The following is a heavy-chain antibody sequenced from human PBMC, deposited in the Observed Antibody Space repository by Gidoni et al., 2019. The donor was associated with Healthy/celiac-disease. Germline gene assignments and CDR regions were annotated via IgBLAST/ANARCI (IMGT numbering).Heavy chain of an antibody. CDR2: INPSGGST. CDR3: ARATMVRGVPYYYYGMDV. J-gene: IGHJ6*02. V-gene: IGHV1-46*01. D-gene: IGHD3-10*01. Sequence: QVQLVQSGAEVKKPGASVKVSCKASGYTFTSYYMHWVRQAPGQGLEWMGIINPSGGSTSYAQKFQGRVTMTRDTSTSTVYMELSSLRSEDTAVYYCARATMVRGVPYYYYGMDVWGQGTTVTVSS. CDR1: GYTFTSYY.